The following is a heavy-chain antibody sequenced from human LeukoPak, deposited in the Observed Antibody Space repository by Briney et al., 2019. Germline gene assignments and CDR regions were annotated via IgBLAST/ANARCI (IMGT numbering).Heavy chain of an antibody. CDR3: ARGGYYSSTSCLDRSGWTYQRSTTNWFDP. D-gene: IGHD2-2*01. Sequence: PSETLSLTCTVSGGSISSYYWSWIRQPPGKGLEWIGYIYYSGSTNYNPSLKSRVTISVDTSKNQFSLKLSSVTAADTAVYYCARGGYYSSTSCLDRSGWTYQRSTTNWFDPWGQGTLVTVSS. V-gene: IGHV4-59*01. J-gene: IGHJ5*02. CDR1: GGSISSYY. CDR2: IYYSGST.